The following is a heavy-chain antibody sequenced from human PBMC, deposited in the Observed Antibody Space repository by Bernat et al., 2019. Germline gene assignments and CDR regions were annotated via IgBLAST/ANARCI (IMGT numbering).Heavy chain of an antibody. D-gene: IGHD1-26*01. CDR1: GYTLTELS. CDR2: FDPEDGET. Sequence: QVQLVQSGAEVKKPGASVKVSCKVSGYTLTELSMHWVRQAPGNGLEWMGGFDPEDGETIYAQKFRCRDPMTENTTKDTAKMERRGMGCENTAVNAGETGVGVGATVYYFDYWGQGTLVTVSS. J-gene: IGHJ4*02. V-gene: IGHV1-24*01. CDR3: ETGVGVGATVYYFDY.